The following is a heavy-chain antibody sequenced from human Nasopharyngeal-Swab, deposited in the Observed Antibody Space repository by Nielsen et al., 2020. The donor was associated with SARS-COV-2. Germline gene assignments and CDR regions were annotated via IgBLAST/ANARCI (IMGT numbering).Heavy chain of an antibody. CDR3: AKELHLRHAFDL. CDR2: IYHTGDT. Sequence: WIRQPPGKGLEWIAEIYHTGDTYYNPSLSSRVTISVDKSSNQFSLKLSSVTAADTAVYYCAKELHLRHAFDLWGQGRMVTVS. J-gene: IGHJ3*01. V-gene: IGHV4-4*02.